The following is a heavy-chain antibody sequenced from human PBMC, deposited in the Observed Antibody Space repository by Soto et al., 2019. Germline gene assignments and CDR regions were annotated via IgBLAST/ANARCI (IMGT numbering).Heavy chain of an antibody. J-gene: IGHJ6*02. CDR2: IIPIFGTA. CDR3: ARVDIVVVPAAIGYYYYYGMDV. Sequence: SVKVSCKASGGTFSSYAISWVRQAPGQGLEWMGGIIPIFGTANYAQKFQGRVTITADKSTSTAYMELSSLRSEDTAVYYCARVDIVVVPAAIGYYYYYGMDVWGQGTTVTVSS. CDR1: GGTFSSYA. V-gene: IGHV1-69*06. D-gene: IGHD2-2*02.